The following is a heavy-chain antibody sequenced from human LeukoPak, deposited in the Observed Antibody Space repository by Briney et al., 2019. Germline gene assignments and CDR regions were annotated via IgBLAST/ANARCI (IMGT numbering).Heavy chain of an antibody. J-gene: IGHJ3*02. CDR1: GGSISSYY. CDR2: ILYSGST. V-gene: IGHV4-59*12. Sequence: PSETLSLTCTVSGGSISSYYWSWIRQPPGKGLEWIGYILYSGSTNYNPSLKSRVTISVDTSKNQFSLKLSSVTAADTAVYYCARDKAGRSGAFDIWGQGTMVTVSS. CDR3: ARDKAGRSGAFDI.